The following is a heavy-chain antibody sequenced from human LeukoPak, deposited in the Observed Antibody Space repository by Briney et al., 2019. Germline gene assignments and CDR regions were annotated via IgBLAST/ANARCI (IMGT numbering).Heavy chain of an antibody. CDR2: ISSSGSTI. CDR3: ARRRQLVTPYYYYYYGMDV. D-gene: IGHD6-13*01. J-gene: IGHJ6*02. CDR1: GFTFSDYY. V-gene: IGHV3-11*01. Sequence: GGSLRLSCAASGFTFSDYYMSWIRQAPGKGLEWVSYISSSGSTIYYADSVKGRFTISRDNAKNSLYLQMNSLRAEDTAVYYCARRRQLVTPYYYYYYGMDVWGQGTTVTVSS.